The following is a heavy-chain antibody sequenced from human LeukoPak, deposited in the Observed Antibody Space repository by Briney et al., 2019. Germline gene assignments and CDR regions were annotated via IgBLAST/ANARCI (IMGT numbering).Heavy chain of an antibody. CDR3: AKDLRAYYSEAYYYMDV. D-gene: IGHD3-22*01. CDR2: IRFDGSNT. V-gene: IGHV3-30*02. J-gene: IGHJ6*03. CDR1: GFTFSSYA. Sequence: SGGSLRLSCAASGFTFSSYAMHWVRQAPGRALEWVAFIRFDGSNTYYADSVKGRFTISRDDSKNTLYLQMNSLRPEDTAVYYCAKDLRAYYSEAYYYMDVWGKGTTVTMSS.